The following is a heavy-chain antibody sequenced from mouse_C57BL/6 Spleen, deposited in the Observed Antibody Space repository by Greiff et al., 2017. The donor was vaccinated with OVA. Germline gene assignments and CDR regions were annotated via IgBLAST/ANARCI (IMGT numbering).Heavy chain of an antibody. CDR2: IDPSDSYT. D-gene: IGHD1-1*01. J-gene: IGHJ4*01. CDR1: GYTFTSYW. V-gene: IGHV1-69*01. Sequence: QVQLQQPGAELVMPGASVKLSCKASGYTFTSYWMHWVKQRPGQGLEWIGEIDPSDSYTNYNQKFKGKSTLTVDKSSSTAYMQLSSLTSEDSAVYYCARRESITTVVADYAMDYWGQGTSVTVSS. CDR3: ARRESITTVVADYAMDY.